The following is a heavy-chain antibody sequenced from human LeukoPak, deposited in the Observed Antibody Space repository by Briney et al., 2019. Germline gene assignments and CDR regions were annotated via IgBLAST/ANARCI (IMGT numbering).Heavy chain of an antibody. CDR1: GGSISSSSYY. CDR2: IYYSGST. CDR3: ARHVSSDGYNFFIDY. V-gene: IGHV4-39*01. Sequence: SETLSLTCTVSGGSISSSSYYWGWIRQPPGKGLVWIGSIYYSGSTYYNPSLKSRVTISVDTSKNQFSLKLSSVTAADTAVYYCARHVSSDGYNFFIDYWGQGTLVTVSS. J-gene: IGHJ4*02. D-gene: IGHD5-24*01.